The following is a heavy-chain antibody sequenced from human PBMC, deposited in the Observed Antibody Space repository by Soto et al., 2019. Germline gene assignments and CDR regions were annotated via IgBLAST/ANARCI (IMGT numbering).Heavy chain of an antibody. J-gene: IGHJ4*02. D-gene: IGHD3-3*01. CDR3: AKLTYSDLWSGSHDS. V-gene: IGHV3-23*01. CDR2: ISGSGDNT. Sequence: GGSLRLSCAASGFTFSSYAMSWVRQAPGKGLEWVSTISGSGDNTYYADSVKGRFTISRDNSKNTLYLQVNSLRAEDTAVYYCAKLTYSDLWSGSHDSWGQGTLVTVSS. CDR1: GFTFSSYA.